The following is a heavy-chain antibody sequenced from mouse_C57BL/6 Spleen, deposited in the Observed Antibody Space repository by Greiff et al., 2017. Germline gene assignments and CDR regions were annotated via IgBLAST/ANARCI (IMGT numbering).Heavy chain of an antibody. CDR1: GYTFTSYW. CDR3: ARDDGYYGGFAY. V-gene: IGHV1-64*01. Sequence: QVQLQQPGAELVKPGASVKLSCKASGYTFTSYWMHWVKQRPGQGLEWIGMIHPNSGSTNYNEKFKSKATLTVDKSSSTAYMQLSSLTSEDSAVYYCARDDGYYGGFAYWGQGTLVTVSA. J-gene: IGHJ3*01. D-gene: IGHD2-3*01. CDR2: IHPNSGST.